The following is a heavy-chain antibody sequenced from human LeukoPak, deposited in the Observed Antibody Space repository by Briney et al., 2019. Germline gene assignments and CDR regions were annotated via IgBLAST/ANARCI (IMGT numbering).Heavy chain of an antibody. CDR1: GFTFSRYA. CDR3: AKDPRDGYNFPKWFDP. CDR2: ISGSGGST. D-gene: IGHD5-24*01. J-gene: IGHJ5*02. V-gene: IGHV3-23*01. Sequence: GGSLRLSCAASGFTFSRYAMTWVRQAPGKGLEWVSAISGSGGSTYYADSVKGRFTISRDNSKNTLYLQMNSLRAEDTAVYYCAKDPRDGYNFPKWFDPWGQGTLVTVSS.